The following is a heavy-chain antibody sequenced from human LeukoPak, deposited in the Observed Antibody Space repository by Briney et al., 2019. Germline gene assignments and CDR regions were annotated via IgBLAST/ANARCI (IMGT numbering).Heavy chain of an antibody. D-gene: IGHD6-13*01. J-gene: IGHJ6*02. CDR1: GGSLSRYY. Sequence: SETLSLTCTVSGGSLSRYYWSWIRQPPGKGLEWIGYIYYSGSTNYNPSLKSRVTISVDTSKNQFSLKLSSVTAADTAVYYCARSGIAAVHYYYYYGMDVGGQGTTVTVSS. CDR2: IYYSGST. CDR3: ARSGIAAVHYYYYYGMDV. V-gene: IGHV4-59*12.